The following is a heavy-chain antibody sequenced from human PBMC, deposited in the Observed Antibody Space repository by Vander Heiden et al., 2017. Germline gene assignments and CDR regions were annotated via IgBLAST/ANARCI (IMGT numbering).Heavy chain of an antibody. CDR2: ISSDGTST. Sequence: EVQLVESGGGLVQPGGSLRLSWAASGFTFSTYGMHWVRQAPGKGLVWVSGISSDGTSTRYADSVKGRFTISRDNAKKTVYLQMNTLRAEDTAVYYCARGRYYGREVWGQGTKGTVSS. V-gene: IGHV3-74*01. CDR3: ARGRYYGREV. CDR1: GFTFSTYG. J-gene: IGHJ6*02.